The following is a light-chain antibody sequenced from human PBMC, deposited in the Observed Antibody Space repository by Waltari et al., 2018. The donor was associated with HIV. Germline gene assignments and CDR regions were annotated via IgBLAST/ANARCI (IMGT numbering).Light chain of an antibody. J-gene: IGKJ2*01. CDR1: QSLSSSY. CDR2: GAS. Sequence: ESVLTQSPGTLSLSPGERATLSCRASQSLSSSYLGWYQQKPGQAPRLLIYGASSRATGIPDRFSGSGSGTDFTLTISRLEPEDFAVYSCHQYGSSLYPFAQGTKLEIK. CDR3: HQYGSSLYP. V-gene: IGKV3-20*01.